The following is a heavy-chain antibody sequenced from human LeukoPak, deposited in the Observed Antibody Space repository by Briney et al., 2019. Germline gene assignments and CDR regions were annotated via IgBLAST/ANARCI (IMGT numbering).Heavy chain of an antibody. D-gene: IGHD3-16*01. CDR1: GGSFSGYY. CDR3: ARANGGMAAP. Sequence: PSETLSLTCAVYGGSFSGYYWSWIRQPPGKGLEWVGEINHSGSTNYNPSLKSRVTISVDTSKNQFSLKLSSVTAADTAVYYCARANGGMAAPWGQGTLVTVSS. J-gene: IGHJ5*02. CDR2: INHSGST. V-gene: IGHV4-34*01.